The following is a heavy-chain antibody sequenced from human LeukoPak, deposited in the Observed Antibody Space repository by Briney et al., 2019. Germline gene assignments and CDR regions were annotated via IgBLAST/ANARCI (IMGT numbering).Heavy chain of an antibody. D-gene: IGHD6-19*01. CDR3: ARDPSAWAAWDY. V-gene: IGHV1-46*01. Sequence: ASVKVSCKASGYIFTTYRIHWVRQAPGQGLEWMGIINPNNGGTTYAQKFQGRVTMTRDTSTSIVYMELSSLTPEDTALYYCARDPSAWAAWDYWGQGTLVTVSS. J-gene: IGHJ4*02. CDR2: INPNNGGT. CDR1: GYIFTTYR.